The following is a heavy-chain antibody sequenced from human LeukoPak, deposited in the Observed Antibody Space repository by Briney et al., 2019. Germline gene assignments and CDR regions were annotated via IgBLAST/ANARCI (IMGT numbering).Heavy chain of an antibody. CDR3: ARDQDWNYAFDI. Sequence: ASVKVSCKASGYTLTSYFIHWVRQAPGQGLEWMGIINPSGGSTSYAQKFQGRVTMTRDTSTSTVYMELSSLRSEDTAVYYCARDQDWNYAFDIWAKGQWSPSLQ. J-gene: IGHJ3*02. CDR2: INPSGGST. V-gene: IGHV1-46*01. D-gene: IGHD1-7*01. CDR1: GYTLTSYF.